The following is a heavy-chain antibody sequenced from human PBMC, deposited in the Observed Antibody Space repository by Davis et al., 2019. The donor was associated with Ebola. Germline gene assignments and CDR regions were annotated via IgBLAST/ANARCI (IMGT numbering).Heavy chain of an antibody. J-gene: IGHJ6*02. Sequence: MPSETLSLTCAVSGGSTSPTIWRHGVRQPPRKGLECIAYLDYSGSTYHNSSPKSRVTISVDTSKNQFSLKLSSVTAADTAVYYCARDSSRYCSGGSCYPYYYYGMDVWGQGTTVTVSS. CDR2: LDYSGST. D-gene: IGHD2-15*01. CDR1: GGSTSPTIW. V-gene: IGHV4-4*02. CDR3: ARDSSRYCSGGSCYPYYYYGMDV.